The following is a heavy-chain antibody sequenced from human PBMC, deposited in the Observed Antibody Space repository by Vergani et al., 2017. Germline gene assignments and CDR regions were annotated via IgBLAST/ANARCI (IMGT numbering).Heavy chain of an antibody. CDR3: TREGVIAAAGDAFDI. D-gene: IGHD6-13*01. CDR2: IRSKAYGGTT. Sequence: VQLQESGPGLVKPSETLSLTCTVSGGSISSYYWSWFRQAPGKGLEWVGFIRSKAYGGTTEYAASVKGRFTISRDDSKSIAYLQMNSLKTEDTAVYYCTREGVIAAAGDAFDIWGQGTMVTVSS. V-gene: IGHV3-49*05. J-gene: IGHJ3*02. CDR1: GGSISSYY.